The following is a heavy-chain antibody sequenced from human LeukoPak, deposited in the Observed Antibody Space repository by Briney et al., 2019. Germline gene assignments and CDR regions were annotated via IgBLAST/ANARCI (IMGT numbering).Heavy chain of an antibody. CDR2: INHSGST. J-gene: IGHJ4*02. CDR1: GGSFSGYY. CDR3: ARGDAGTDY. V-gene: IGHV4-34*01. D-gene: IGHD6-13*01. Sequence: SETLSLTCAVYGGSFSGYYWSWIRQPPGKGLEWIGEINHSGSTNYNPSLKSRVTISVDTSKNQFSLKLSSVTAADTAVYYCARGDAGTDYWGQGTLVTVSP.